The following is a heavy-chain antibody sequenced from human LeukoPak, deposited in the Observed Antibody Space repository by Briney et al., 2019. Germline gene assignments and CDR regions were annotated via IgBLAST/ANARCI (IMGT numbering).Heavy chain of an antibody. V-gene: IGHV3-48*01. CDR2: INTGSTTI. CDR3: ARDSSVCAFDV. J-gene: IGHJ3*01. CDR1: GFTFSPYT. D-gene: IGHD6-6*01. Sequence: GGSLRLSCAASGFTFSPYTMHWFRQPPGKGLEWVSYINTGSTTIYYADSVKGRFTISRDNAKNSLYLQLNGLRAEDTAVYYCARDSSVCAFDVWGQGTMVTVSS.